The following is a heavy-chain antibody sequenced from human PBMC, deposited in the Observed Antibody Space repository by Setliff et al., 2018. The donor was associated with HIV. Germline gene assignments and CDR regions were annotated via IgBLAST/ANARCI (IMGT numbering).Heavy chain of an antibody. Sequence: SETLSLTCDVYGGSFSGYYWSWIRQSPEKGLEWIGEINDIGSTKYNPSLKSRFTISADIPNNQFSLNLKSVTAADTGVFYCARRTSFIVGEVAGMRWFDPWGQGALVTVSS. V-gene: IGHV4-34*01. J-gene: IGHJ5*02. CDR1: GGSFSGYY. CDR3: ARRTSFIVGEVAGMRWFDP. D-gene: IGHD6-19*01. CDR2: INDIGST.